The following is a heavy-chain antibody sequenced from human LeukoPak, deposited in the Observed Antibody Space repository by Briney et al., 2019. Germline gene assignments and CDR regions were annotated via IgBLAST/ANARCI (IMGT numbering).Heavy chain of an antibody. CDR1: GGSFSGYY. CDR3: ARLIPRPYMDV. J-gene: IGHJ6*03. Sequence: SETLSLTCAVYGGSFSGYYWSWIRQPPGKGLEWIGEINHSGSTNYNPSLKSRVTISVDTSKNQFSLKLSSVTAADTAVYYCARLIPRPYMDVWGKGTTVTVSS. V-gene: IGHV4-34*01. CDR2: INHSGST.